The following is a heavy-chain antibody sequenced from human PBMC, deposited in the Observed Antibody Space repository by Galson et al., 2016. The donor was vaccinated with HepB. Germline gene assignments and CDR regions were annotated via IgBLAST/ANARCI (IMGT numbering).Heavy chain of an antibody. CDR2: ISHTGTER. Sequence: SLRLSCAASGLTLSTYAMHWVRQAPGKGLESLAVISHTGTERHYADSVKGRFTISRDNSKNTIYLQMNSLGVEDTAVYYCATNRGDGYNDIRDWGQGTLVTVSS. CDR3: ATNRGDGYNDIRD. D-gene: IGHD5-24*01. V-gene: IGHV3-30*04. J-gene: IGHJ4*02. CDR1: GLTLSTYA.